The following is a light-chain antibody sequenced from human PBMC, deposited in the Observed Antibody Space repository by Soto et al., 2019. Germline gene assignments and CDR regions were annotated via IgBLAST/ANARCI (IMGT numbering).Light chain of an antibody. CDR2: EVI. V-gene: IGLV2-14*01. CDR1: SSDVGRYDF. J-gene: IGLJ1*01. CDR3: ASYTSTSTRV. Sequence: QSALTQPASVSGSPGQSITISCTGTSSDVGRYDFVSWYQQHPGQAPKLMIYEVIYRPSGVSNRFSGSKSGNTASLIISGLLAEDEADYYCASYTSTSTRVFXTGTKLTVL.